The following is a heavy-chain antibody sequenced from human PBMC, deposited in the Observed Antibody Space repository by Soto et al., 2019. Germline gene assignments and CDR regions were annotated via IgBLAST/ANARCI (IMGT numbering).Heavy chain of an antibody. D-gene: IGHD5-18*01. CDR2: IYYSGST. V-gene: IGHV4-59*08. J-gene: IGHJ4*02. Sequence: QVRLQESGPGLVKPSETLSLTCTVSGGSLSSYYWSWIRQPPGKGLEWIGYIYYSGSTNYNPSLKSRVTISVDTSKNQFSRKLSSVTAADTAVYYCARSPPEGYSYGDFDYWGQGTLVTVSS. CDR3: ARSPPEGYSYGDFDY. CDR1: GGSLSSYY.